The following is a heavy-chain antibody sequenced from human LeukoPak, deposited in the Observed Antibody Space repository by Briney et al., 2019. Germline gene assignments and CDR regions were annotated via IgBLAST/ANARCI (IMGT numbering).Heavy chain of an antibody. V-gene: IGHV3-21*01. CDR3: ARVRGYPYYFDY. J-gene: IGHJ4*02. Sequence: GGSLRLSCAASGFTFSSYSMNWVRQAPGKGLEWVSSISSSSSYIYYADSMKGRFTISRDNAKNSLYLQMNSLRAEDTAVYYCARVRGYPYYFDYWGQGTLVTVSS. D-gene: IGHD5-12*01. CDR1: GFTFSSYS. CDR2: ISSSSSYI.